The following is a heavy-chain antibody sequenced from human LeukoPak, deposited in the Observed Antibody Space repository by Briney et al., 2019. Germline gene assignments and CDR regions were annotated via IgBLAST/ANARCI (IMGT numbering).Heavy chain of an antibody. J-gene: IGHJ4*02. CDR1: GGSVSTSSYY. CDR2: IYYSGNT. V-gene: IGHV4-39*01. CDR3: ARNQRDYLFDY. Sequence: SETLSLTCTVSGGSVSTSSYYWGWVRQPPGRGLEWIGSIYYSGNTYYNPSLKSRVTISVDTSKNQFSLKLSSVTAADTAVYYCARNQRDYLFDYWGQGTLVTASS. D-gene: IGHD4-17*01.